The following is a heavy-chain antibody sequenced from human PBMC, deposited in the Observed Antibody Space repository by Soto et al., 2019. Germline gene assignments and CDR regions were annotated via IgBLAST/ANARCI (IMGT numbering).Heavy chain of an antibody. Sequence: GGSLRLSCAASGFTFGSNWMSWVRQAPGKGLEWVANIKQDGSKKHYVDSVKGRFIISRDNAKNSLYLQMNSLRAEDTAVYYCAREEGDFWSGYLDHWGQGTLVTVSS. CDR1: GFTFGSNW. CDR3: AREEGDFWSGYLDH. D-gene: IGHD3-3*01. CDR2: IKQDGSKK. J-gene: IGHJ4*02. V-gene: IGHV3-7*04.